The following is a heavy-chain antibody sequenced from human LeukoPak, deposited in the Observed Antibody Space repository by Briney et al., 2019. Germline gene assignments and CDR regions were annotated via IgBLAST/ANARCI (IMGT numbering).Heavy chain of an antibody. V-gene: IGHV5-51*01. D-gene: IGHD6-13*01. Sequence: GESLQISCKGSEYSFTSYWIAWVRQLPGKGLEWMGIIYPGDSDTRYSPSFQGQVTISADKSISTAYLQWSSLKASDTAMYYCARGAAAGTGFYYYMDVWGKGTTVTVSS. CDR2: IYPGDSDT. CDR1: EYSFTSYW. CDR3: ARGAAAGTGFYYYMDV. J-gene: IGHJ6*03.